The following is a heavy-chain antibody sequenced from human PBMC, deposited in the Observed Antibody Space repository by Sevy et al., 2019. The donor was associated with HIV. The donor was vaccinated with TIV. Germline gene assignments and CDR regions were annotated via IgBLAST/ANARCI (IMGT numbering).Heavy chain of an antibody. CDR1: GFTFSSYW. Sequence: GGSLRLSCAASGFTFSSYWMHWVRQAPGKGLVWVSRINSDGSSTSHVDSVKGRFTIYRDNAKNTLYLQMNSLRAEDTAVYYCARGYYDSSGWGGENWFDPWGQGTLVTVSS. CDR2: INSDGSST. CDR3: ARGYYDSSGWGGENWFDP. D-gene: IGHD3-22*01. J-gene: IGHJ5*02. V-gene: IGHV3-74*01.